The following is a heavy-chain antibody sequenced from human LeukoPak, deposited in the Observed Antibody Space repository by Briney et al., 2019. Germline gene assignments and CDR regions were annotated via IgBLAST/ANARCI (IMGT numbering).Heavy chain of an antibody. J-gene: IGHJ4*02. CDR3: ARGAPTTRIGAGRFDY. V-gene: IGHV1-46*01. CDR2: INPSGGST. CDR1: GYSLTNYY. Sequence: ASVKVSCKAFGYSLTNYYVHWVRQAPGQGLEWMGAINPSGGSTSYAQKFQGRITVTRDTYTNTVYMDLSSLRNEDTATYYCARGAPTTRIGAGRFDYWGQGSLLTVA. D-gene: IGHD5-12*01.